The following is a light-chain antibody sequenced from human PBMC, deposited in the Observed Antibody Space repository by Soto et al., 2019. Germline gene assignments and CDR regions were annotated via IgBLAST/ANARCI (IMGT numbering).Light chain of an antibody. CDR2: GNS. Sequence: QSVLTQPPPVSGAPGQRVTISCTGSSSNIGAGYDVHWYQQLPGTAPKLLIYGNSNRPSGVPDRFSGSKSGTSASLAITGLQAEDEADYYCQSYDSSPSKVFGTGTKVTVL. J-gene: IGLJ1*01. CDR1: SSNIGAGYD. CDR3: QSYDSSPSKV. V-gene: IGLV1-40*01.